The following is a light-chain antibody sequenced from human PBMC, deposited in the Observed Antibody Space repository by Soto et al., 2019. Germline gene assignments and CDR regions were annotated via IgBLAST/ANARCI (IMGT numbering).Light chain of an antibody. CDR3: CAFVRSNALL. V-gene: IGLV2-23*01. CDR2: EDN. Sequence: QSVLCRAASVSGSPGQSITISCTGTSSDVGSYNLVSWYQHHPGKSPKFIIYEDNKRPSGVSNRFSGSKSGNTASLTISGLQAEDEADYYCCAFVRSNALLFGGGTKVTV. J-gene: IGLJ2*01. CDR1: SSDVGSYNL.